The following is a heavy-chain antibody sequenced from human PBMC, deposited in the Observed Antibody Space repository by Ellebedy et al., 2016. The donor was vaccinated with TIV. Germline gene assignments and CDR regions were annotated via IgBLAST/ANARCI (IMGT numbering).Heavy chain of an antibody. CDR2: MWFDGTNK. D-gene: IGHD3-10*01. J-gene: IGHJ4*02. V-gene: IGHV3-33*01. Sequence: PGGSLRLSCAASGFTFSSFAMHWVRQAPGKGLEWVAVMWFDGTNKYYAESVKGRFTISRDNSKNTLYLQMNSLRAEDTAVYYCARLGSGSGSYPKYPIDYWGQGTLVTVSS. CDR3: ARLGSGSGSYPKYPIDY. CDR1: GFTFSSFA.